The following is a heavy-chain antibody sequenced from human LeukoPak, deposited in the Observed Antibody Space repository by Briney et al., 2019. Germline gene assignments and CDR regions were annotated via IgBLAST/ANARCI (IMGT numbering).Heavy chain of an antibody. Sequence: SETLSLTCSVSGGSISGYYWSWIRQPPGKGLEWIGYFYYTGYTNYNPSHKSRVAISVDTSKNQFSLYLTSVTAADTAVYYCARESYGIDSWGQGTLVSVSS. J-gene: IGHJ4*02. CDR2: FYYTGYT. CDR1: GGSISGYY. CDR3: ARESYGIDS. V-gene: IGHV4-59*01. D-gene: IGHD5-18*01.